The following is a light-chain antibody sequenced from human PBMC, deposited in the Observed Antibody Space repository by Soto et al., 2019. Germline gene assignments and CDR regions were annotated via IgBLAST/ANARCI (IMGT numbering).Light chain of an antibody. J-gene: IGKJ4*01. CDR1: QGISQY. CDR2: AAT. Sequence: TKSTALLSALVGARVTIACRASQGISQYVAWYQQKPGKAPKLLIYAATVLQGGVPSRFSVTGSATELIITLCSLQSEDAATYYGQPLNTYPLTFGGGTKVDIK. CDR3: QPLNTYPLT. V-gene: IGKV1-9*01.